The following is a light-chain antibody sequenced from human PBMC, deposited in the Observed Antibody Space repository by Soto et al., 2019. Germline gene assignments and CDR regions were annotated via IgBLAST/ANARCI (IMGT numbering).Light chain of an antibody. CDR1: QSISSNY. J-gene: IGKJ5*01. Sequence: EILLTQSPGTLSLSPGERATLSCRASQSISSNYLAWYQQKPGQAPRLLIYGASSRATGIPDRFSGSGSGTDFTLTISRLEPEDFAVYYCQQHGGSPPIT. CDR3: QQHGGSPPIT. V-gene: IGKV3-20*01. CDR2: GAS.